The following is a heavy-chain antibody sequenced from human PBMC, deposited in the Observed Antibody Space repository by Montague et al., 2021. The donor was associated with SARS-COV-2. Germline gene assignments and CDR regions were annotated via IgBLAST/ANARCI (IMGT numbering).Heavy chain of an antibody. CDR3: ARSYYDILTNYYDAFDI. CDR2: IDWDDDK. V-gene: IGHV2-70*04. J-gene: IGHJ3*02. Sequence: PALVKPTQTLTLTCTLSGFSLSTSGMRASWIRQPPGKALEWLARIDWDDDKFYSTSLKTRLTISKDTSKNQVVLTMTNMDPVDTATYYCARSYYDILTNYYDAFDIWAKGQWSPSLQ. CDR1: GFSLSTSGMR. D-gene: IGHD3-9*01.